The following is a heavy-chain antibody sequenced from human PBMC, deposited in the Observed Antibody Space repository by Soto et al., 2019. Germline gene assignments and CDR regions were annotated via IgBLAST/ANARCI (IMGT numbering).Heavy chain of an antibody. J-gene: IGHJ3*02. V-gene: IGHV2-5*02. D-gene: IGHD3-22*01. CDR1: GFSLSTSGVG. Sequence: QITLKESGPTLVKPTQTLTLTCTFSGFSLSTSGVGVGRIRQPPGKALEWLALIYWDDDKRYSPSLKSRLTITKDNSQCQVVLTMTNMEPVDRAKYYGAHSRRPKYYYDRSGQDAFDIWGQGTMVTVSS. CDR3: AHSRRPKYYYDRSGQDAFDI. CDR2: IYWDDDK.